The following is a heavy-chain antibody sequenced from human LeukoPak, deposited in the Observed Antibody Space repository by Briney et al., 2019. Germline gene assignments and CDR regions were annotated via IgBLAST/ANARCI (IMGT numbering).Heavy chain of an antibody. J-gene: IGHJ4*02. CDR3: ARDHGYDAYYFDY. D-gene: IGHD4/OR15-4a*01. Sequence: GGSLRLSCAASGFTFSSYSMNWVRQAPGKGLEWVSSISSSSSYIYYADSVKGRFTISRDNAKNSLYLQMNSLRAEDTAVYYCARDHGYDAYYFDYWGQGTLVTVSP. V-gene: IGHV3-21*01. CDR1: GFTFSSYS. CDR2: ISSSSSYI.